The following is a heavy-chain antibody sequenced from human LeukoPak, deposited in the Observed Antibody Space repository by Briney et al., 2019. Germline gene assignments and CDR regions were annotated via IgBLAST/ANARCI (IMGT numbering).Heavy chain of an antibody. Sequence: PGGSLRLSCAASGFTFSSYAMSWVRQAPGKGLEWVSAISGSGDSTYYADSVKGRFTISRDNSKNTLYLQMNSLRAEDTAVYYCAKDSAGYSSGWYTYWGQGTLVTVSS. CDR2: ISGSGDST. D-gene: IGHD6-19*01. CDR1: GFTFSSYA. J-gene: IGHJ4*02. CDR3: AKDSAGYSSGWYTY. V-gene: IGHV3-23*01.